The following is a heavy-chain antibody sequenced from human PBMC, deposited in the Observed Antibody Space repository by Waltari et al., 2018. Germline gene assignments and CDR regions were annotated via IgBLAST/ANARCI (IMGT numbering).Heavy chain of an antibody. CDR1: GYTLPELS. CDR3: ATDHQWELGSDAFDI. Sequence: VQLVPSGAEVKKPGASVKVSSTVSGYTLPELSMPWVRHAPGKGLEWMGGCDPEDGETIYAQKFQGRVTMTEDTSTDTAYMELSSLRSEDTAVYYCATDHQWELGSDAFDIWGQGTMVTVSS. J-gene: IGHJ3*02. V-gene: IGHV1-24*01. CDR2: CDPEDGET. D-gene: IGHD1-26*01.